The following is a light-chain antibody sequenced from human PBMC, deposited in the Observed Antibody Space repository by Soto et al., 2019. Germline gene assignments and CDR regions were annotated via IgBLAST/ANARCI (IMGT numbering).Light chain of an antibody. CDR2: EVS. J-gene: IGLJ1*01. CDR3: SSYTSSSTLYV. V-gene: IGLV2-14*01. CDR1: SSDVGGYNY. Sequence: SGLPQPASGSASPGRAITISWTGTSSDVGGYNYVSWYQQHPGKAPKLMIYEVSNRPSGVSNRFSGSKSGNTASLTISGLQAEDGADYYCSSYTSSSTLYVFGTGTKVTVL.